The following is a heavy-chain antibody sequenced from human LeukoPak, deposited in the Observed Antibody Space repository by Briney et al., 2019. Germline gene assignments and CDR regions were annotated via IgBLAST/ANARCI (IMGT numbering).Heavy chain of an antibody. D-gene: IGHD4-17*01. Sequence: GASVKVSCKASGYTFTSYGISWVRQAPGQGLEWMGWISAYNGNTNYAQKLQGRVTMTTDTSTSTAYMELRSLRSDDTAVYFCARGRWDYGDGHFDYWGQGTLVTVSS. CDR3: ARGRWDYGDGHFDY. V-gene: IGHV1-18*01. CDR2: ISAYNGNT. J-gene: IGHJ4*02. CDR1: GYTFTSYG.